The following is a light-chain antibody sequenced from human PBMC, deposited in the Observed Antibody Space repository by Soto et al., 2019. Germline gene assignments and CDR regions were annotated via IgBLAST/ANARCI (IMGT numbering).Light chain of an antibody. V-gene: IGKV3-20*01. J-gene: IGKJ4*01. CDR3: QQYNKWPLT. CDR2: GAS. CDR1: QSVSSSY. Sequence: EIVLTQSPGTLSLSPGERATLSCRASQSVSSSYLAWYQQKPGQAPRLLIYGASSRATGIPDRFSGSGSGTDFTLTISRLEPEDFAVYYCQQYNKWPLTFGGGTQVEV.